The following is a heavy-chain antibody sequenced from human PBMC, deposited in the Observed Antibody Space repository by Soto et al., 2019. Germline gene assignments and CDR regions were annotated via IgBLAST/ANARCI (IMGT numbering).Heavy chain of an antibody. CDR2: INAGNGNT. CDR1: GYTFTSYA. J-gene: IGHJ2*01. D-gene: IGHD3-16*01. Sequence: QVQLVQSGAEVKKPGASVKVSCKASGYTFTSYAMHWVRQAPGQRLEWMGWINAGNGNTKYSQKFQGRVTITRDTSAGTAYMELSRLRAEDTAGWFCAGGGGLYWCFDLGGRGTLVTVAS. CDR3: AGGGGLYWCFDL. V-gene: IGHV1-3*01.